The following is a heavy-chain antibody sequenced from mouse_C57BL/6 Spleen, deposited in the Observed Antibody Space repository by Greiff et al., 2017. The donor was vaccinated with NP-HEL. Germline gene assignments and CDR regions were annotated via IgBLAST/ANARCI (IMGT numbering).Heavy chain of an antibody. CDR2: IDPSDSNT. Sequence: QVQLQQPGAELVMPGASVKLSCKASGYTFTSYWMHWVKQRPGQGLEWIGEIDPSDSNTNYNQKFKGKSTLTVDNSSSTAYMQLSSLTSEDSAVYYCARCHYGSSYGYFDYWGQGTTLTVSS. V-gene: IGHV1-69*01. D-gene: IGHD1-1*01. CDR3: ARCHYGSSYGYFDY. CDR1: GYTFTSYW. J-gene: IGHJ2*01.